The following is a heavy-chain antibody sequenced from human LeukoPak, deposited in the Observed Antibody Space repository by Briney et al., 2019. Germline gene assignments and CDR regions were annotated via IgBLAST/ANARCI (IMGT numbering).Heavy chain of an antibody. D-gene: IGHD1-26*01. Sequence: SETLSLTCTVSGGSISSSSYYWGWIRQPPGKGLEWIGSIYYSGSTYYNPSLKSRVTISVDTSKNQSSLKLSSVTAADTAVYYCARGIVGATRLPFDYWGQGTLVTVSS. CDR3: ARGIVGATRLPFDY. CDR1: GGSISSSSYY. J-gene: IGHJ4*02. CDR2: IYYSGST. V-gene: IGHV4-39*07.